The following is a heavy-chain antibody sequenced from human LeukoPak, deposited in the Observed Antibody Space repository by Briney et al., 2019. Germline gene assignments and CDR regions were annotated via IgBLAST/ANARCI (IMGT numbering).Heavy chain of an antibody. Sequence: GGSLRLSCAASGFTFSSYSMNWVRQAPGKGLEWVSSISSSSYIYYADSVKGRFTISRDNAKNSLYLQMNSLRAEDTAVYYCASTPTYYYDSSGYSISVFDYWGQGTLVTVSS. CDR3: ASTPTYYYDSSGYSISVFDY. CDR2: ISSSSYI. V-gene: IGHV3-21*01. D-gene: IGHD3-22*01. CDR1: GFTFSSYS. J-gene: IGHJ4*02.